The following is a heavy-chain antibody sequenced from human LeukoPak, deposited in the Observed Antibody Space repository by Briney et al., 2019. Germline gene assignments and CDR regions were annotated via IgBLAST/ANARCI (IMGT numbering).Heavy chain of an antibody. CDR3: ARAFWEAYFDY. Sequence: PSETLSLTCSVSGDSISSYYWSWVRQPPGKGLEWIGYIHFSGSTNYNPSLKSRVTISVDTSKNQFSLKLSSVTAADTAVYYCARAFWEAYFDYWGQGTLVTVSS. CDR1: GDSISSYY. D-gene: IGHD1-26*01. CDR2: IHFSGST. V-gene: IGHV4-59*01. J-gene: IGHJ4*02.